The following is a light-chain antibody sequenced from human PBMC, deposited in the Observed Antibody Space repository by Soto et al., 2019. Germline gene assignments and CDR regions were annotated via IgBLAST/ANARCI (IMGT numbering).Light chain of an antibody. Sequence: DIVMTQSPDSLAVSLGERATINCESSQSVLYSSTNKNYLAWYQQKPGQPPKLLIYWASTRKSGVPDRFSGSGSGTDFTLTISSLQAEDVAVYYCQQYYSTPTWTFDQGTKVEIK. CDR1: QSVLYSSTNKNY. J-gene: IGKJ1*01. CDR3: QQYYSTPTWT. V-gene: IGKV4-1*01. CDR2: WAS.